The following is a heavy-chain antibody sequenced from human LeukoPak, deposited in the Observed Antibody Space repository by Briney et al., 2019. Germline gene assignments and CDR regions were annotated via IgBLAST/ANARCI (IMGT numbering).Heavy chain of an antibody. J-gene: IGHJ4*02. Sequence: GGSLRLSCAASGFTFSIYTMHWVRQAPGKGLESVSAISSNGGSTYYANSVRGRFTIYRDNSKNTLYLQRGSLRAEDTAVYYCAREDPPGTTDYCGQGTLVTVSS. V-gene: IGHV3-64*01. CDR2: ISSNGGST. D-gene: IGHD1-1*01. CDR1: GFTFSIYT. CDR3: AREDPPGTTDY.